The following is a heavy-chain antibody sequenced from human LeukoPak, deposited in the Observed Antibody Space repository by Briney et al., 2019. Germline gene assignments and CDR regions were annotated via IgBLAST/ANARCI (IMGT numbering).Heavy chain of an antibody. CDR1: GFTFSTYG. V-gene: IGHV3-23*01. J-gene: IGHJ6*03. Sequence: GGSLRLSCGASGFTFSTYGMTWVRQAPGKGLEWVSGMSDSGTNTYYADSVKGRFTISRDNSKNTLYLQMNSLRAEDTAVYYCAKGGAVSSKSITMVRGTRRYYYYMDVWGKGTTVTISS. CDR3: AKGGAVSSKSITMVRGTRRYYYYMDV. CDR2: MSDSGTNT. D-gene: IGHD3-10*01.